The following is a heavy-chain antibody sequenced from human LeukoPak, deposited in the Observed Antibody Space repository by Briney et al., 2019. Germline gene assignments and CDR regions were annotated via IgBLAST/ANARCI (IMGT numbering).Heavy chain of an antibody. CDR3: ARGGLYRYGGTSGDY. CDR1: GFTFSSYW. D-gene: IGHD5-18*01. CDR2: INQHGSES. J-gene: IGHJ4*02. V-gene: IGHV3-7*01. Sequence: GGSLRLSCAASGFTFSSYWMSWVRQAPGKGLEWVANINQHGSESYYVDSVKGRFIISRDNAKNSMYLHMYSLRGDDMAFYYCARGGLYRYGGTSGDYWGQGTLVTVSS.